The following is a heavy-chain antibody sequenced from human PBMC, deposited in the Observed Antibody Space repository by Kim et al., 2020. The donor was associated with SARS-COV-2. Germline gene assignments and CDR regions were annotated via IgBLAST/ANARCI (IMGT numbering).Heavy chain of an antibody. CDR3: ARPLAYGSGSYYNCGY. D-gene: IGHD3-10*01. CDR2: ISYDGSNK. V-gene: IGHV3-30*04. CDR1: GFTFSSYA. Sequence: GGSLRLSCAASGFTFSSYAMHWVRQAPGKGLEWVAVISYDGSNKYYADSVKGRFTISRDNSKNTLYLQMNSLRAEDTAVYYCARPLAYGSGSYYNCGYWGQGTLVTVSS. J-gene: IGHJ4*02.